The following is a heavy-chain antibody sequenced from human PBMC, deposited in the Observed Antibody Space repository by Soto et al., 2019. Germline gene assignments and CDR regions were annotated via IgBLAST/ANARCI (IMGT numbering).Heavy chain of an antibody. CDR1: GYTFTSYG. CDR3: ARDHEEVPAAIPVLYDY. V-gene: IGHV1-18*01. CDR2: ISAYNGNT. D-gene: IGHD2-2*01. Sequence: QVQLVQSGAEVKKPGASVKVSCKASGYTFTSYGISWVRQAPGQGLEWMGWISAYNGNTNYAQKLQGRVTMTTDTSTSTAYMELRSLRSDDTAVYYCARDHEEVPAAIPVLYDYWGQGTLVTVSS. J-gene: IGHJ4*02.